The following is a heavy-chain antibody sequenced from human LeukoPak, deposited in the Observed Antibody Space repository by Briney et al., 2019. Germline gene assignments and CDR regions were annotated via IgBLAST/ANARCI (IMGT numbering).Heavy chain of an antibody. CDR2: IYYTGST. CDR3: ARLGDSSSRLYYFDY. D-gene: IGHD6-6*01. J-gene: IGHJ4*02. CDR1: GGSVNSGSYY. Sequence: PSETLSLTCTVSGGSVNSGSYYWSWIRQPPGKGLEWIGYIYYTGSTYYNPSLKSRVTISLDTSKNQFSLTLSSVTAADTAVYYCARLGDSSSRLYYFDYWGQGTLVTVSS. V-gene: IGHV4-61*01.